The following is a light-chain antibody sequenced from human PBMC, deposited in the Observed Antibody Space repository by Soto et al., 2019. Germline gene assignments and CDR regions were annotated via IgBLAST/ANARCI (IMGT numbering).Light chain of an antibody. CDR2: DVS. Sequence: QSALTQPASVSGSPGQSITISCTGTSSDVCGYNYVSWYQHHPGKAPKLLIYDVSNRPSGISNRFSGSKSDNTASLTISGLQPEDEADYYCSSYTTSNTRQIVFGTGTKVTV. V-gene: IGLV2-14*03. CDR3: SSYTTSNTRQIV. CDR1: SSDVCGYNY. J-gene: IGLJ1*01.